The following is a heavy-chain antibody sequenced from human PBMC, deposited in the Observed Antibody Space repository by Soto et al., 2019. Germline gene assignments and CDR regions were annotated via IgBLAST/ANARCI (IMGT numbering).Heavy chain of an antibody. D-gene: IGHD6-13*01. Sequence: SETLSLTCTVSGGSISSGGYYWSWIRQPPGKGLEWIGYIYYSGSTYYDPSLKSRVTISVDTSKNQFSLKLSSVTAADTAVYYCARVGAAAGLDPWGQGTLVTVSS. CDR1: GGSISSGGYY. J-gene: IGHJ5*02. V-gene: IGHV4-30-4*01. CDR3: ARVGAAAGLDP. CDR2: IYYSGST.